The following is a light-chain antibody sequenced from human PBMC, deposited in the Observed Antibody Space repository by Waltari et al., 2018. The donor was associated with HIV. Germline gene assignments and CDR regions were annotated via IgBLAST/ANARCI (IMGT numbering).Light chain of an antibody. V-gene: IGLV1-47*01. J-gene: IGLJ2*01. Sequence: QSALTQPPSASGTPGQRVTISCSGSSSNIGRNYVYWYLQLPGTAPKLLVYRNNQRPSGVPDLFSGSKSGTSASLAISGLRSEDYADYYCASWDDSLSVVFGGGTKLTVL. CDR2: RNN. CDR1: SSNIGRNY. CDR3: ASWDDSLSVV.